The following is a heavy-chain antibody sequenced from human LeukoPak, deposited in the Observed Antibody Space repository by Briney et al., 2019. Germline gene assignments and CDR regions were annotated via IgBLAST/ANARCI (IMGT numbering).Heavy chain of an antibody. D-gene: IGHD5-18*01. Sequence: KPSETLSLTCAVYGGSFSGYYWSWIRRPPGKGLEWIGEINHSGSTNYNLSLKSRVTISVDTSKNQFSLKLSSVTAADTAVYYCARALPRIQLWYRGYFDYWGQGTLVTVSS. J-gene: IGHJ4*02. V-gene: IGHV4-34*01. CDR1: GGSFSGYY. CDR3: ARALPRIQLWYRGYFDY. CDR2: INHSGST.